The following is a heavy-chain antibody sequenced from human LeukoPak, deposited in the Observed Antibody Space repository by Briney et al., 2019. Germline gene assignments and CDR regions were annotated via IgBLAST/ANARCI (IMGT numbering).Heavy chain of an antibody. CDR3: AREDIITNAFDI. V-gene: IGHV4-34*01. J-gene: IGHJ3*02. CDR2: ITHTGST. Sequence: SSETLSLTCAVYGGSFSGDYWSWIRQTPGKGLEWIGEITHTGSTNYNPSLKSRVTISVDTSKNQFSLKLSSVTAADTAVYYCAREDIITNAFDIWGQGTMVTVSS. CDR1: GGSFSGDY.